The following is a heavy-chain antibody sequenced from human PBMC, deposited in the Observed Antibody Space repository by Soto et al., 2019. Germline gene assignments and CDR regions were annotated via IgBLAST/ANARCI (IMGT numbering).Heavy chain of an antibody. CDR2: IIPIPDIT. J-gene: IGHJ3*01. D-gene: IGHD3-3*01. CDR1: GGTFSTYI. V-gene: IGHV1-69*08. Sequence: QVQLVQSGAEVKKPGSSVKVSCQAPGGTFSTYIISWVRQAPGQGLEWMGRIIPIPDITDNAQKFQGRVTFSADKSTRTAYMELSSLRSEDTGVFYCARDRITTRGDAFDLWGQGTMVTVSS. CDR3: ARDRITTRGDAFDL.